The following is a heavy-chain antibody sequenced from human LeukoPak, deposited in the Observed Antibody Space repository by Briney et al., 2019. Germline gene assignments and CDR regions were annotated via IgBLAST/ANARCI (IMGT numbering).Heavy chain of an antibody. D-gene: IGHD3-10*01. J-gene: IGHJ6*02. Sequence: GGSLRLSCVASEFTFSSYWMNWVRQAPGKGLEWVANIKQDGSEKYYVDSVKGRFTISRDSAKNSLYLQMNSLTAEDTAVYYCTRDYSGSRNYFYYYGMHVWGQGTTVTVSS. CDR1: EFTFSSYW. V-gene: IGHV3-7*01. CDR2: IKQDGSEK. CDR3: TRDYSGSRNYFYYYGMHV.